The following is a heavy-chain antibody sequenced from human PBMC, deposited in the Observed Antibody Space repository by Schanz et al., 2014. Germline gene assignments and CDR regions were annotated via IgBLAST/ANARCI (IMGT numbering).Heavy chain of an antibody. J-gene: IGHJ4*02. CDR1: GYTFSSYG. V-gene: IGHV1-18*01. CDR2: INGYNGHT. D-gene: IGHD4-17*01. CDR3: ARGYGDSPTDF. Sequence: QVQLVQSGAEVKKPGASVKVSCKASGYTFSSYGITWVRQAPGQGLEWMGWINGYNGHTLYAQKFQGRVTITADKSTFTAYMDVSSLRSEDTAVYYCARGYGDSPTDFWGQGTLVTVSS.